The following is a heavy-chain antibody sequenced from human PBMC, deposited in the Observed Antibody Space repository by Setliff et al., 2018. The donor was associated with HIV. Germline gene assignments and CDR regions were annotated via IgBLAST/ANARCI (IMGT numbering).Heavy chain of an antibody. CDR1: GYSISSGYY. V-gene: IGHV4-38-2*01. J-gene: IGHJ4*02. D-gene: IGHD5-18*01. CDR3: ARQVGSQYSYWAYYFDS. CDR2: IYHSGST. Sequence: SETLSLTCAVSGYSISSGYYWGWIRQPPGKGLEWIGSIYHSGSTYYNPSLKSRVTISVDTSKNQFSLKLSSVTAADTAVYYCARQVGSQYSYWAYYFDSWGQGALVTVSS.